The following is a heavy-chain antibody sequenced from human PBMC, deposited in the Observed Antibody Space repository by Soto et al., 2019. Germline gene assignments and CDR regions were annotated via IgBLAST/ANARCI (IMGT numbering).Heavy chain of an antibody. CDR2: INTYNGNT. D-gene: IGHD3-10*01. J-gene: IGHJ5*02. CDR3: ARGVGSGTYYNQYNWFDP. Sequence: QVQLVQSGAEVKKPGASVKVSCKASGYTFTNYGISWVRQAPGQGLEWMGWINTYNGNTNHAQKLQGRVTMTTDSSTSTAYMELRSLSADDTDVYYCARGVGSGTYYNQYNWFDPWGQGTLVTVAS. V-gene: IGHV1-18*01. CDR1: GYTFTNYG.